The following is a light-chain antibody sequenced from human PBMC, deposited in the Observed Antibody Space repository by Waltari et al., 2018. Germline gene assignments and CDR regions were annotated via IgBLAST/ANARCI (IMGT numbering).Light chain of an antibody. Sequence: QSALTQPASVSGSPGQSVTISCTGTRDDVGTHNFVAWFQQHPGEVPKLVIYDVNKRPSGGSNRFSGSKSGSTASVTISGLQAEDEADYYCCYHGGLNSLIFGGGTKLTVL. CDR2: DVN. CDR1: RDDVGTHNF. CDR3: CYHGGLNSLI. V-gene: IGLV2-23*02. J-gene: IGLJ2*01.